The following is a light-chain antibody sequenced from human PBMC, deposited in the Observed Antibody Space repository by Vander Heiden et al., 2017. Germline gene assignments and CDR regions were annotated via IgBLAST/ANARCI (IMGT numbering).Light chain of an antibody. J-gene: IGLJ2*01. V-gene: IGLV2-18*02. CDR1: SSDVGSYNH. Sequence: QSALTQPPSVSGSPGQSVTISCTGTSSDVGSYNHVSWYQQSPATAHNVMIYEGGNRTSGVPGRFSGSKSGNTASLTISGRQAEDEADYYCSSYANSNTFVFGGGTKLTVL. CDR2: EGG. CDR3: SSYANSNTFV.